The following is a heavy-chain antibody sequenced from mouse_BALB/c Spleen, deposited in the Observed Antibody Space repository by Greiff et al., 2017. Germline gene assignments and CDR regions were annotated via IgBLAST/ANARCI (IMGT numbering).Heavy chain of an antibody. J-gene: IGHJ2*01. CDR1: GFTFSDYY. CDR2: ISDGGSYT. Sequence: EVQVVESGGGLVKPGGSLKLSCAASGFTFSDYYMYWVRQTPEKRLEWVATISDGGSYTYYPDSVKGRFTISRDNAKNNLYLQMSSLKSEDTAMYYCAREDGNHFDYWGQGTTLTVSS. CDR3: AREDGNHFDY. V-gene: IGHV5-4*02. D-gene: IGHD2-1*01.